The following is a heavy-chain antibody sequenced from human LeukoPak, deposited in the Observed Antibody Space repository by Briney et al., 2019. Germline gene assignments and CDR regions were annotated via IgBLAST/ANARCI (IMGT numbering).Heavy chain of an antibody. V-gene: IGHV3-23*01. CDR3: AKRPLHYFDY. J-gene: IGHJ4*02. CDR1: GFTFSSHA. Sequence: PGGSLRLSCAASGFTFSSHAMSWVRQAPGKGLEWVSVISGSGSTSYADSVKGRFTISRDDSKNILYLQMNSLRAEDTAVYYCAKRPLHYFDYWGQGTLVAVSS. CDR2: ISGSGST.